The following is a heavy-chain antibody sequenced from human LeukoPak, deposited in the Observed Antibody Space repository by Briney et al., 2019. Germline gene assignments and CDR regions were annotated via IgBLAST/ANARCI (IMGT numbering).Heavy chain of an antibody. Sequence: RGRSLRLSCAASGFTFSSYAMHWVRQAPGKGLEWVALISYDGSNKYYADSVKGRFTISRDNSKNTLYLQMNSLRTEDTAVYYCAKPGIAAAGFFDYWGQGTLVTVSS. V-gene: IGHV3-30-3*01. J-gene: IGHJ4*02. D-gene: IGHD6-13*01. CDR1: GFTFSSYA. CDR2: ISYDGSNK. CDR3: AKPGIAAAGFFDY.